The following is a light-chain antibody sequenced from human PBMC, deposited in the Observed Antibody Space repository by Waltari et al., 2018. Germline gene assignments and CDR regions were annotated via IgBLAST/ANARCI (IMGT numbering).Light chain of an antibody. J-gene: IGKJ5*01. CDR3: QQYDNWPLT. V-gene: IGKV1-39*01. Sequence: DIQMTQSPSSLSASVGDRVIITCRASQSINTNLNWYQQKPGKAPKLLIYVASSLQSGVPSRFSGTGSGTDFTLTISSLQSEDFAVYYCQQYDNWPLTFGQGTRLDIK. CDR2: VAS. CDR1: QSINTN.